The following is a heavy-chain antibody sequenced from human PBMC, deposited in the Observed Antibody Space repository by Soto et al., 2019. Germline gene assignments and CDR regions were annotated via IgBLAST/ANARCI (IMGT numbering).Heavy chain of an antibody. V-gene: IGHV3-30-3*02. D-gene: IGHD6-19*01. CDR3: VKLAVAGFGRGLTESVKKSKDVTGDY. CDR2: ISYDGSNK. J-gene: IGHJ4*02. CDR1: GFTFSSYA. Sequence: QVQLVESGGGVVQPGRSLRLSCAASGFTFSSYAMHWVRQAPGKGLEWVAVISYDGSNKYYADSVKGRFTISRDNSKNTLYLQMNSLRAEDTAVYYCVKLAVAGFGRGLTESVKKSKDVTGDYWGQGTLVTVSS.